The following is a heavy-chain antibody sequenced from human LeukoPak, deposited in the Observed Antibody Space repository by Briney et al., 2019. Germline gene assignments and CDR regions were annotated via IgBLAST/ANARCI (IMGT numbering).Heavy chain of an antibody. CDR2: IYYSGST. D-gene: IGHD6-13*01. Sequence: SETLSLTCTVSGGSISSYCWSWIRQPPGKGLEWIGYIYYSGSTNYNPSLKSRVTISVDTSKNQFSLKLSSVTAADTAVYYCARHLGGSSWFNWFDPWGQGTLVTVSS. J-gene: IGHJ5*02. CDR3: ARHLGGSSWFNWFDP. CDR1: GGSISSYC. V-gene: IGHV4-59*08.